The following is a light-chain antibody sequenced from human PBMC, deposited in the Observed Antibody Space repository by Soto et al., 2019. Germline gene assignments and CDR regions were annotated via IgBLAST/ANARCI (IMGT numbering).Light chain of an antibody. CDR2: GAS. CDR1: QSVSSNF. Sequence: EIVLTQSPGTLSLSPGERVTLSCRASQSVSSNFLAWYQQKPGQAPRLLIYGASNRAAGIPDRFSGSGSGTDFTLTISRLEPEDFAVYYCHQYSSSRRTFGQGTKVVIK. V-gene: IGKV3-20*01. CDR3: HQYSSSRRT. J-gene: IGKJ1*01.